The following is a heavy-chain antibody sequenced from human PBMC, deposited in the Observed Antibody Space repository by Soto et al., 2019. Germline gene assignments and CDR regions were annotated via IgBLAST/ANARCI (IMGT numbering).Heavy chain of an antibody. V-gene: IGHV1-8*01. CDR1: GYTFTSYD. Sequence: QVQLVQSGAEVKKPGASVKVSCKASGYTFTSYDINWVRQATGQGLEWMGWMNPNSGNTVYAQKFQGRVTMTRNTSIRTASMELSSLRSEDTAVYYCARGHSSSWYVCDYWGQGTLVTVSS. CDR3: ARGHSSSWYVCDY. CDR2: MNPNSGNT. J-gene: IGHJ4*02. D-gene: IGHD6-13*01.